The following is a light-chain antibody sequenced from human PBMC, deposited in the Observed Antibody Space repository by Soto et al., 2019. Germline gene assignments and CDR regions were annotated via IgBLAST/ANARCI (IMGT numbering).Light chain of an antibody. J-gene: IGKJ3*01. CDR3: QQYDDSSS. CDR2: GAS. V-gene: IGKV3-20*01. Sequence: ENVLTQSPGTLSLSPGERATLSCRASQSVSNNYLAWYQQKPGQAPRLLIYGASTRATGIPDRFSGSGSGTAFTLTISRLEPEDFAVYYCQQYDDSSSFGPGTTVDV. CDR1: QSVSNNY.